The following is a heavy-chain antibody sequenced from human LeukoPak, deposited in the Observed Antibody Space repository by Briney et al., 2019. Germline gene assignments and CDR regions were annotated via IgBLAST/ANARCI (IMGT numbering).Heavy chain of an antibody. CDR1: GFTFSDYY. CDR2: ISGSGGST. Sequence: GGSLRLSCAASGFTFSDYYMSWIRQVPGKGLEWVSAISGSGGSTYYADSVKGRFTISRDNSKNTLYLQMNSLRAEDTAVYYCAKDAAGAPTVTAFDIWGQGTMVTVSS. D-gene: IGHD3-16*01. CDR3: AKDAAGAPTVTAFDI. V-gene: IGHV3-23*01. J-gene: IGHJ3*02.